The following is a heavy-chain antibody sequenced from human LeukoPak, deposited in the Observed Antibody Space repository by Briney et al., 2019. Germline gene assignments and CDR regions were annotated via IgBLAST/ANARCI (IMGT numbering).Heavy chain of an antibody. Sequence: SETLSLTCALSRYSISSGYYWGCVRQPPGKGLEWIASIYYRGTTYYRASLKSRLTVSRDTSKNEFSLKVRSVTVADTAVYYCAREDEYDAWNEESSRDYWGQGILVTVST. CDR2: IYYRGTT. CDR1: RYSISSGYY. CDR3: AREDEYDAWNEESSRDY. V-gene: IGHV4-38-2*02. J-gene: IGHJ4*02. D-gene: IGHD3-3*01.